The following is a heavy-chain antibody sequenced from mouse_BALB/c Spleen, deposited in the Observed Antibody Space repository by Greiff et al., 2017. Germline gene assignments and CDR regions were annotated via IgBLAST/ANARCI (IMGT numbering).Heavy chain of an antibody. CDR2: IDPANGNT. Sequence: VQLQQSGAELVKPGASVTLSCTASGFNINDTYMPWVKQRPEQGLEWIGRIDPANGNTKYDPKFQGKATITADTSSNTAYLQLSSLTSEDTAVYYCAPRAMDYWGQGTSVTVSS. J-gene: IGHJ4*01. V-gene: IGHV14-3*02. CDR3: APRAMDY. CDR1: GFNINDTY.